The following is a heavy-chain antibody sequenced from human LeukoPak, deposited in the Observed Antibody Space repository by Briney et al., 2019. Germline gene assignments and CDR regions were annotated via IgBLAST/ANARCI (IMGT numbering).Heavy chain of an antibody. CDR2: ISYDGNHK. CDR3: AGDRANFDY. D-gene: IGHD1-26*01. CDR1: GFTFKSYA. V-gene: IGHV3-30*04. J-gene: IGHJ4*02. Sequence: GGSLRLSCAASGFTFKSYAMHWVRQAPGKGLEWVSVISYDGNHKYYADSVKGRFTISRDNSKNTLYLQMNSLRAEDTAVYYCAGDRANFDYWGQGTLVTVSS.